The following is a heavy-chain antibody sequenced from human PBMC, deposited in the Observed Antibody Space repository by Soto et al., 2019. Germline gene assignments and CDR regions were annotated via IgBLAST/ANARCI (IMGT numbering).Heavy chain of an antibody. J-gene: IGHJ6*03. V-gene: IGHV4-59*08. CDR1: GGSVSSYY. CDR2: IYYSGST. D-gene: IGHD3-9*01. CDR3: ARLKIRYFDWSVGYYMDV. Sequence: PSETLSLTCTVSGGSVSSYYWGWIRQPPGKGLEWIGYIYYSGSTKYNPSLKSRVTMSVDTSNNQFSLKVSSVTAADTAVYYCARLKIRYFDWSVGYYMDVWGKGTTVTVSS.